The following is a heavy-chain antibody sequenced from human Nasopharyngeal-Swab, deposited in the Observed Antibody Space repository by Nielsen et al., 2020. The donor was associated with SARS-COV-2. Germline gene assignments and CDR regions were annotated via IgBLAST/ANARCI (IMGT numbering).Heavy chain of an antibody. Sequence: ASVKVSCKASGYTFTGYYIHWVRQAPGQGLEWMGRINPYSGGTNYAQKFQGRITMTRDTSTSTVYMELSSLRSEDTAVYYCARDWWIQVWLFDYWGQGTLVTVSS. V-gene: IGHV1-2*06. D-gene: IGHD5-18*01. J-gene: IGHJ4*02. CDR2: INPYSGGT. CDR1: GYTFTGYY. CDR3: ARDWWIQVWLFDY.